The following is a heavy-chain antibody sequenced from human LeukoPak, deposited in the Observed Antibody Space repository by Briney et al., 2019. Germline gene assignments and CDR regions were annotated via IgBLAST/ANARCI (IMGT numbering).Heavy chain of an antibody. CDR3: ARDPYYYDSSVGNY. CDR1: GYTFTSYY. Sequence: ASVKVSCKASGYTFTSYYMHWVRQAPGQGLEWMGGIIPIFGTANYAQKFQGRVTITADESTSTAYMELSSLRSEDTAVYYCARDPYYYDSSVGNYWGQGTLVTVSS. J-gene: IGHJ4*02. D-gene: IGHD3-22*01. V-gene: IGHV1-69*13. CDR2: IIPIFGTA.